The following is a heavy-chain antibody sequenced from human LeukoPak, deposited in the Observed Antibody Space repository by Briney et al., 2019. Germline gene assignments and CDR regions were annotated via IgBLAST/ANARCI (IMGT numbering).Heavy chain of an antibody. J-gene: IGHJ3*02. V-gene: IGHV4-39*01. CDR3: ARHVGSGSFFDI. Sequence: SETLPLTCTVSGDSISSSSYYWGWIRQPPGKGLEWIGSVFYTGSAHCNPSLKSRVTISVDTSENQFSLRLSSVTAADTAVYYCARHVGSGSFFDIWGQGTLVTVSS. D-gene: IGHD3-10*01. CDR1: GDSISSSSYY. CDR2: VFYTGSA.